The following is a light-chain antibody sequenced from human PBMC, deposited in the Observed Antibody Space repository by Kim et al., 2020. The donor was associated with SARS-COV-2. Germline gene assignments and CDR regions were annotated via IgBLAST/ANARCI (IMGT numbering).Light chain of an antibody. CDR1: SSDVGVYNY. Sequence: GQSGTMSCTRTSSDVGVYNYVSWYQQHPGKAPKPMIYEVSKRPSGVPDRFSGSKSGNTASLTVSGLQAEDEADYYCSSYAGSNNYVFGTGTKVTVL. J-gene: IGLJ1*01. V-gene: IGLV2-8*01. CDR2: EVS. CDR3: SSYAGSNNYV.